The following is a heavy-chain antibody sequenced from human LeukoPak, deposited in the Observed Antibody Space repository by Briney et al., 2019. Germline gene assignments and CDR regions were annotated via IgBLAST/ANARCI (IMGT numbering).Heavy chain of an antibody. CDR3: AKHYTYDSSGYYGDDAFDI. D-gene: IGHD3-22*01. CDR1: GFTFSSYG. CDR2: ISYDGSNK. J-gene: IGHJ3*02. Sequence: GGSLRLSCAASGFTFSSYGMHWVRQAPGKGLEWVAVISYDGSNKYYADSVKGRFTISRDNSKSTLYLQVNGLRAEDTAVYYCAKHYTYDSSGYYGDDAFDIWGQGTMVTVSS. V-gene: IGHV3-30*18.